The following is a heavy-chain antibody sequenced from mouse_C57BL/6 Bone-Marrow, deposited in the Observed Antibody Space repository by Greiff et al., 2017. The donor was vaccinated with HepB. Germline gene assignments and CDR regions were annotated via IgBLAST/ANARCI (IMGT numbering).Heavy chain of an antibody. D-gene: IGHD2-2*01. CDR3: TRVYYGWAWFAY. V-gene: IGHV1-15*01. Sequence: QVQLKQSGAELVRPGASVTLSCKASGYTFTDYEMHWVKQTPVHGLEWIGAIDPETGGTAYNQKFKGKAILTADKSSSTAYMELRSLTSEDSAVYYCTRVYYGWAWFAYWGQGTLVTVSA. CDR2: IDPETGGT. CDR1: GYTFTDYE. J-gene: IGHJ3*01.